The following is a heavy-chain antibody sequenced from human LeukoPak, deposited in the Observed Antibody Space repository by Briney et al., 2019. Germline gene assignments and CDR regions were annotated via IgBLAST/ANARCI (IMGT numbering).Heavy chain of an antibody. J-gene: IGHJ4*02. Sequence: SETLSLTCTVSGGSISSYYWSWIRQPPGKGLEWIGYIYYSGSTNYNPSLKSRVTISVDTSKNQFSLKLSSVTAADTAVYYCASRNRYGFYGDYVKPEYYFDYWGQGTLVTVSS. D-gene: IGHD4-17*01. CDR2: IYYSGST. CDR3: ASRNRYGFYGDYVKPEYYFDY. CDR1: GGSISSYY. V-gene: IGHV4-59*01.